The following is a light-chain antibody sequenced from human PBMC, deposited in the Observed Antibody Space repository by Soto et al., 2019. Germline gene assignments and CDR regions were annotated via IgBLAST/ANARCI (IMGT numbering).Light chain of an antibody. CDR1: SSDVGAHDF. CDR2: EVT. Sequence: QSALTQPASVSGSPGQSITISCSGTSSDVGAHDFVSWYQHHPDKAPKVIIFEVTKRPSGVSNRFSGSKTGNTASLTISGLQADDDAGYYCNSCTHSRPVIFGAGTKVTVL. J-gene: IGLJ2*01. CDR3: NSCTHSRPVI. V-gene: IGLV2-14*01.